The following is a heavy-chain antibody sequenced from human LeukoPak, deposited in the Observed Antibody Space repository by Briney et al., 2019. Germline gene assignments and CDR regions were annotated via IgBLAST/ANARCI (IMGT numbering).Heavy chain of an antibody. CDR2: INPNSGGT. J-gene: IGHJ3*02. D-gene: IGHD5-24*01. Sequence: GASVKVSCKASGYTFTGYYMHWVRQAPGQGLEWMGWINPNSGGTNYAQKFQGRVTMTRDMSTSTVYMELSSLRSEDTAVYYCARPPERCPYAFDIWGQGTMVTVSS. CDR3: ARPPERCPYAFDI. V-gene: IGHV1-2*02. CDR1: GYTFTGYY.